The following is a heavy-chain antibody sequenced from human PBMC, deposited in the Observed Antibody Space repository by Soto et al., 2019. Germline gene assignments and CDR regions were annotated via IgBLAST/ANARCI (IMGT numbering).Heavy chain of an antibody. D-gene: IGHD5-18*01. CDR3: SRENSVQAWLHHFDH. J-gene: IGHJ4*02. CDR1: GFSFSSFA. V-gene: IGHV3-48*03. CDR2: ISDDGASI. Sequence: LRLSCEASGFSFSSFAMNWVRQAPGRGLEWVSYISDDGASIYYADSLKGRFTISRDNAKNSLSLQMNNLRAEDTAVYYCSRENSVQAWLHHFDHWGLGTLVTVSS.